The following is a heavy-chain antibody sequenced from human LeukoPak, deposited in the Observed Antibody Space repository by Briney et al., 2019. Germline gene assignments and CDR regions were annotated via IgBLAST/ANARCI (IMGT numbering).Heavy chain of an antibody. V-gene: IGHV4-39*01. CDR1: GGSISSSSYY. CDR2: IYYSGTP. CDR3: ARHVNWFDP. Sequence: SETLSLTCTVSGGSISSSSYYWGWIRQPPGKGLEWIGSIYYSGTPYHNPSLRSRVTMSVDTSKNQFSLKLSSVTAADTAVYYCARHVNWFDPWGQGTLVTVSS. J-gene: IGHJ5*02.